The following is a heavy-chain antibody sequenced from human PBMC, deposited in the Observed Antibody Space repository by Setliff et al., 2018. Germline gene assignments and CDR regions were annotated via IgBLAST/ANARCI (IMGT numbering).Heavy chain of an antibody. V-gene: IGHV1-69*05. CDR1: GGTFSNYD. CDR3: ARDRFYNSWSGTSITAPHDAFDI. D-gene: IGHD3-3*01. Sequence: ASVKVSCKASGGTFSNYDISWVRQAPGQGLEWMGGIIPIFGTTNYAQRFQGRVTITTDESTSTVYLEVSSLRSEDTAVYFCARDRFYNSWSGTSITAPHDAFDIWGQGTMVTVSS. J-gene: IGHJ3*02. CDR2: IIPIFGTT.